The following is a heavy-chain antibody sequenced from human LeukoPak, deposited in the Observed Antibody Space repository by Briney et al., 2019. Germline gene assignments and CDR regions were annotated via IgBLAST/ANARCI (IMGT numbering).Heavy chain of an antibody. CDR3: ARTLYPRGYSGYDLRYYFDY. D-gene: IGHD5-12*01. Sequence: GASVKVSCKASGYTFTSYAMHWVRQAPGQRLEWMGWINAGNGNTKYSQKFQGRVTLTRDTSASTAYMELSSLRSEDTAVYYCARTLYPRGYSGYDLRYYFDYWGQGTLVTVSS. CDR1: GYTFTSYA. CDR2: INAGNGNT. V-gene: IGHV1-3*01. J-gene: IGHJ4*02.